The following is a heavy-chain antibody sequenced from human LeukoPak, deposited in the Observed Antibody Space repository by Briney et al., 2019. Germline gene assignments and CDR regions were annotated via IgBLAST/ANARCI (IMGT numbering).Heavy chain of an antibody. CDR3: ARTDPYQLLTNWFDP. D-gene: IGHD2-2*01. CDR2: ISAYNGNT. J-gene: IGHJ5*02. V-gene: IGHV1-18*01. CDR1: GYTFTSNG. Sequence: VSVKVSCKASGYTFTSNGISWARQAPGQGLEWMGWISAYNGNTNYAQKLQGRVTMTTDTSTSTAYMELRSLRSDDTAVYYCARTDPYQLLTNWFDPWGQGTLVTVSS.